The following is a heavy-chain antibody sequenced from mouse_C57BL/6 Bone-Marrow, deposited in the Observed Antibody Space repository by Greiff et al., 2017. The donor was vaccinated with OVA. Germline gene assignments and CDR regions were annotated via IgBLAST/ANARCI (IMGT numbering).Heavy chain of an antibody. CDR1: GYSFTGYY. V-gene: IGHV1-42*01. J-gene: IGHJ1*03. CDR2: INPSTGGT. Sequence: EVQLQQSGPELVKPGASVKISCKASGYSFTGYYMNWVKQSPETSLEWIGEINPSTGGTTYNQKFKAKATLTVDKYSSTAYMQLKSLTSEDSAVYYCARRGDGSSYWYFDVWGTGTTVTVSS. D-gene: IGHD1-1*01. CDR3: ARRGDGSSYWYFDV.